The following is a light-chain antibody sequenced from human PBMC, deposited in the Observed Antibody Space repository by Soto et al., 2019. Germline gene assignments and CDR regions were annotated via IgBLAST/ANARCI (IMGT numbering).Light chain of an antibody. CDR1: SSDVGDYNY. CDR3: SSYISSGNDV. J-gene: IGLJ1*01. V-gene: IGLV2-14*01. Sequence: QSALTQPASVSGSPGQSITISCTGTSSDVGDYNYVSWYQQHPDKAPKVIIYDVSNRPSGVSNRFSGSKSGNTASLTISGLQAEDEAEYYCSSYISSGNDVFGTGTKLTVL. CDR2: DVS.